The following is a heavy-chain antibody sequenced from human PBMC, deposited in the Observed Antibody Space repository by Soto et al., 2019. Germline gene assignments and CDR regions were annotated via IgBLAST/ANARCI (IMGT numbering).Heavy chain of an antibody. Sequence: PGGSLRLSCAASGFTFSSYWMSWVRQAPGKGLEWVANIKQDGSEKYYVDSVKGRFTISRDNAKNSLYLQMNGLRAEDTAVYYCARDMFRSAARRFYYYYGMDVWGQGTTVTVSS. CDR1: GFTFSSYW. J-gene: IGHJ6*02. CDR3: ARDMFRSAARRFYYYYGMDV. D-gene: IGHD6-6*01. V-gene: IGHV3-7*03. CDR2: IKQDGSEK.